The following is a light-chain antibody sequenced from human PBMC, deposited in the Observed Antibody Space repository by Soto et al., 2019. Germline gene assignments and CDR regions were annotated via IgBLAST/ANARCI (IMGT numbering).Light chain of an antibody. V-gene: IGKV1-5*03. Sequence: DIQMTQSPSTLSASVGDRVTITCRASQSIRSWLAWYQQKSGRAPKLLIYKASSLQGGVPSRFSGSGSGTEFTLTISSLQPDDFATYHCQQYNAYPYTFGQGTKLEIK. CDR2: KAS. CDR3: QQYNAYPYT. J-gene: IGKJ2*01. CDR1: QSIRSW.